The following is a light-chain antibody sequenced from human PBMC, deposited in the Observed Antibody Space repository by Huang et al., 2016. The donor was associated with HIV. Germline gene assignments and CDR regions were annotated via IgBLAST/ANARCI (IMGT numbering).Light chain of an antibody. CDR3: QQYYRTPRT. CDR2: GAS. V-gene: IGKV4-1*01. CDR1: QSVLYSSNNKNY. J-gene: IGKJ1*01. Sequence: DIVMTQSPDSLAVSLGERVTINCKSSQSVLYSSNNKNYLGWYQQKSGQPPKLLIYGASTREFGVPDRFSGSGSGTDFTLTISNLQAEDVAVYYCQQYYRTPRTFGQGTKVEIK.